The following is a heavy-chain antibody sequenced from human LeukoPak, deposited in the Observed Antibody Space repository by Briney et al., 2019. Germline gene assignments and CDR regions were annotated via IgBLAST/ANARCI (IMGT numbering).Heavy chain of an antibody. CDR1: GYTLSTHG. CDR3: ARLYDFRSGYYPHFDY. V-gene: IGHV1-18*01. J-gene: IGHJ4*02. CDR2: ISGNNGNT. D-gene: IGHD3-3*01. Sequence: ASVKVSCKASGYTLSTHGISWVRQAPGQGLEWMGWISGNNGNTHYAQKIQGRVTMTTDTSTSTAYMELRSLGSDDTAVYYCARLYDFRSGYYPHFDYWGQGTLVTVSS.